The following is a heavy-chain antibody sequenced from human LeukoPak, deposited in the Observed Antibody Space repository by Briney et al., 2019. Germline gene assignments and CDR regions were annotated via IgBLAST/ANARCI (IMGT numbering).Heavy chain of an antibody. Sequence: GESLKISCKGSGYSFTSYWIGWVRQMPGKGLEWMGIIYPGDSDTRYSPSFQGQVTISADKSISTAYLQWSSLKASDTAMYYCARRGNWNPNANWFDPWGQGTLVTVSS. D-gene: IGHD1-20*01. CDR3: ARRGNWNPNANWFDP. V-gene: IGHV5-51*01. CDR2: IYPGDSDT. CDR1: GYSFTSYW. J-gene: IGHJ5*02.